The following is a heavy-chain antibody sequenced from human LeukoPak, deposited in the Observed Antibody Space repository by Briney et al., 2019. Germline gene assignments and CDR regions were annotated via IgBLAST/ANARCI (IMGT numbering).Heavy chain of an antibody. J-gene: IGHJ6*02. CDR2: INWNGGST. Sequence: GGSLRLSCAASGFTFDDYGMSWVRQAPGKGQEWVSGINWNGGSTGYADSVKGRFTISRDNAKNSLYLQMSNLRAEDTAVYFCARGGGLDVWGQGATVTVSS. CDR1: GFTFDDYG. CDR3: ARGGGLDV. D-gene: IGHD3-16*01. V-gene: IGHV3-20*04.